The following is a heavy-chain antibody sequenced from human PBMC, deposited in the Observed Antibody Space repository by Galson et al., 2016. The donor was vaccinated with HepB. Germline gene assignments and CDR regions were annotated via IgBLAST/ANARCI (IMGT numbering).Heavy chain of an antibody. Sequence: SLRLSCAASGFTFRSYAMTWVRQAPGKGLEWVSTISGSGGSKYHADSVKGRFTISRDNSKNTVSLQMNSLRAEDTAVYYCAKFASGTYYLDSFDYWGQGTLVTVSS. CDR3: AKFASGTYYLDSFDY. J-gene: IGHJ4*02. CDR2: ISGSGGSK. V-gene: IGHV3-23*01. CDR1: GFTFRSYA. D-gene: IGHD3-10*01.